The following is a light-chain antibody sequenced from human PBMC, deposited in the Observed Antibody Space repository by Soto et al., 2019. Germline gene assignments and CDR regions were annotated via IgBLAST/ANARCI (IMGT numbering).Light chain of an antibody. V-gene: IGKV1-39*01. Sequence: DVQMTQSPSSLSASVGDRVTITCRASQSISSYLNWYQQKPGKAPKLLIYAASSLQSGVPSRFSGSGPGTDFTLTISSLQPEDFGTYYCQQSYSTPITFGHGTRLEIK. CDR2: AAS. CDR1: QSISSY. CDR3: QQSYSTPIT. J-gene: IGKJ5*01.